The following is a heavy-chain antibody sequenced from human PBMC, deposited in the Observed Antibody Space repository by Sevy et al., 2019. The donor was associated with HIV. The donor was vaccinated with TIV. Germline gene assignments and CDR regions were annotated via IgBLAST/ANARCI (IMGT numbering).Heavy chain of an antibody. D-gene: IGHD6-6*01. V-gene: IGHV3-43*01. CDR1: GFTFDDYT. CDR2: ISWDGGST. CDR3: AKDRQGEYSSSTSYYYYYYYMDV. Sequence: GGSLRLSCAASGFTFDDYTMHWVRQAPGKGLEWVSLISWDGGSTYYADSVKGRFTISRDNSKNSLYLQMNSLRTEDTDLYYCAKDRQGEYSSSTSYYYYYYYMDVWGKGTTVTVSS. J-gene: IGHJ6*03.